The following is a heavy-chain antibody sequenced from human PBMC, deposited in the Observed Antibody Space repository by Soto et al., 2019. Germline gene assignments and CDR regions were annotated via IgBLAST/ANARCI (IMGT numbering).Heavy chain of an antibody. CDR3: AREGDFWSGYYSGWFDP. CDR2: MNPNSGNT. CDR1: GYTFTSYD. Sequence: QVQLVQSGAEVKKPGASVKVSCKASGYTFTSYDINWVRQATGQGLEWMGWMNPNSGNTGYAQEFQGRVTMTRNTSISTAYMELSSLRSEDTAVYYCAREGDFWSGYYSGWFDPWGQGTLVTVSS. D-gene: IGHD3-3*01. V-gene: IGHV1-8*01. J-gene: IGHJ5*02.